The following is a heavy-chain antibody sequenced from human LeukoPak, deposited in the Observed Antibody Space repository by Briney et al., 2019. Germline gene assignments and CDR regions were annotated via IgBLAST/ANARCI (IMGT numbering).Heavy chain of an antibody. CDR1: GFTFSDYY. CDR3: ARDRVAGYYYYYYYMDV. CDR2: ISSSSSTI. Sequence: GGSLRLSCAASGFTFSDYYMSWIRQAPGKGLEWVSYISSSSSTIYYADSVKGRFTISRDNAKNSLYLQMNSLRAEDTAVYYCARDRVAGYYYYYYYMDVWGKGTTVTVSS. D-gene: IGHD6-19*01. V-gene: IGHV3-11*04. J-gene: IGHJ6*03.